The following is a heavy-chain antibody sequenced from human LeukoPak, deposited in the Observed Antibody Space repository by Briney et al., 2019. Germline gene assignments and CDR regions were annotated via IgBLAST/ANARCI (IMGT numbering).Heavy chain of an antibody. CDR3: ARDNIHTYYYGSRGSPPEGP. CDR2: IIPILGIP. D-gene: IGHD3-22*01. CDR1: GGTFSHYP. V-gene: IGHV1-69*04. J-gene: IGHJ5*02. Sequence: SVKVSCKASGGTFSHYPISWVRQAPGQGLEWMGRIIPILGIPDYAQKFQGRVTITADKSTSTVYMGLSGLRSEDTAVYYCARDNIHTYYYGSRGSPPEGPWGQGTLGTVSS.